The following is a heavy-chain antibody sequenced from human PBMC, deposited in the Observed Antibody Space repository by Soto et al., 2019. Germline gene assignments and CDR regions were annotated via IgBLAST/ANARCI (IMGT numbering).Heavy chain of an antibody. CDR2: ISSSGSTI. D-gene: IGHD2-2*02. J-gene: IGHJ3*02. Sequence: PGGSLRLSCAASGFTFNDYYMSWIRQAPGKGLEWVSYISSSGSTIYYADSVKGRFTISRDNAKNSLYLQMNSLRAEDTAVYYCASDYCSSTSCYTPDAFDIWGQGTMVTVSS. V-gene: IGHV3-11*01. CDR1: GFTFNDYY. CDR3: ASDYCSSTSCYTPDAFDI.